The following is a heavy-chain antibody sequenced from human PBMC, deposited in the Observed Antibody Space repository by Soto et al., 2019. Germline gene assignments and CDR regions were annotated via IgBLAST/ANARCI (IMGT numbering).Heavy chain of an antibody. CDR2: IYYSGST. D-gene: IGHD2-2*01. J-gene: IGHJ5*02. CDR1: GGSISSYY. V-gene: IGHV4-59*01. Sequence: PSETLSLTCTVSGGSISSYYLSWIRQPPGKGLEWSGYIYYSGSTNYNLSLKSRVTISVDTSNNQFHLKLSSVTAADTAVYYCVREFPRYCISTSCYDGWFDPWGQGTLVTVSS. CDR3: VREFPRYCISTSCYDGWFDP.